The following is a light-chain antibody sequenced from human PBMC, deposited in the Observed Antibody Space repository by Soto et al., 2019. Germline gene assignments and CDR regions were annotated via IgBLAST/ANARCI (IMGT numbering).Light chain of an antibody. J-gene: IGKJ4*01. Sequence: EVVLTQSPATLSLSPGERATLSCRASENVRTFVDWYQQKPGQAPRLLIYGASNRATGIPARFSGSGSGTDFTLTISSLEPEDFAVYYCQQRSNWLTFGGGTKVDIK. V-gene: IGKV3-11*01. CDR1: ENVRTF. CDR2: GAS. CDR3: QQRSNWLT.